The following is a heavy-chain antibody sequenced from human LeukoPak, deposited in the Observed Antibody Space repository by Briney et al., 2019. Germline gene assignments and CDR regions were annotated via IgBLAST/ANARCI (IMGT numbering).Heavy chain of an antibody. Sequence: PGGSLRLSCAASGFTFNNAWMSWVRQAPGKGLEWVGRIKSKTDGGTTDYAAPVKGRFTISRDDSKNTLYLQMNSLKTEDTAVYYCTTDYDYVWGSYRYHFDYWGQGTLVTVPS. J-gene: IGHJ4*02. CDR1: GFTFNNAW. CDR3: TTDYDYVWGSYRYHFDY. D-gene: IGHD3-16*02. V-gene: IGHV3-15*01. CDR2: IKSKTDGGTT.